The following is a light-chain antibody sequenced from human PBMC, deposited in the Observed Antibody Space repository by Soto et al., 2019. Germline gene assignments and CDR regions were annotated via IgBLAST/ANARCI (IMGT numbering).Light chain of an antibody. CDR2: IND. CDR3: AAWDDSLNAL. Sequence: QSALTQPPSASGTPGQRITISCSGSSSNIGDNPVNWYQQLPGAAPTLLIYINDQRPSGVPDRFSGSKSGTSASLAISGLQPEDEADYYCAAWDDSLNALFGTGTKGTVL. CDR1: SSNIGDNP. J-gene: IGLJ1*01. V-gene: IGLV1-44*01.